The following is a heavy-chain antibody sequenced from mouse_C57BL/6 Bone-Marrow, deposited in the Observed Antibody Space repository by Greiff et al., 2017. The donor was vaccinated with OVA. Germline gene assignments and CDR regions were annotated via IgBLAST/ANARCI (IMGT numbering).Heavy chain of an antibody. CDR3: ARERVDD. Sequence: EVQVVESGGGLVKPGGSLKLSCAASGFTFSSYAMSWVRQTPEKRLEWVATISDGGSYTYYPDNVKGRFTISRDNAKNNLYLQMSHLKSEDTAMYYCARERVDDWGQGTTLTVSS. J-gene: IGHJ2*01. CDR2: ISDGGSYT. CDR1: GFTFSSYA. V-gene: IGHV5-4*01.